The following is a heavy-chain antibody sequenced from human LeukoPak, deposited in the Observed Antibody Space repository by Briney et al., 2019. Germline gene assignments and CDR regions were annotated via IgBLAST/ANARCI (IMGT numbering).Heavy chain of an antibody. CDR2: ISGSGGST. J-gene: IGHJ5*02. CDR3: AKVPPGLRYLPGWFDP. Sequence: PGGSLRLSCAASGFTFSSYAMSWVRQAPGKGLEWVSAISGSGGSTYYADSVKGRFTISRDNSKNTLYLQMNSLRAEDTAVYYCAKVPPGLRYLPGWFDPWGQGTLGTVSS. CDR1: GFTFSSYA. V-gene: IGHV3-23*01. D-gene: IGHD3-9*01.